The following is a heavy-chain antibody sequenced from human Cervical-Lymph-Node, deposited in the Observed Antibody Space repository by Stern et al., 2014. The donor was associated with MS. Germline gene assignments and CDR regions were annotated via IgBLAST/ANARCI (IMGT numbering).Heavy chain of an antibody. V-gene: IGHV4-59*01. J-gene: IGHJ4*02. CDR1: GGSIRTFS. Sequence: QVQLQESGPGLVKPSETLSLTCIVSGGSIRTFSWSWIRQPPGRGLECIGCVYYNGSTTYNPSLKSRVIMSVDTSKSQLSLRLHSVTAADTAVYYCARHSVGVKDFDSWGQGTLVTVSS. CDR3: ARHSVGVKDFDS. D-gene: IGHD3-10*01. CDR2: VYYNGST.